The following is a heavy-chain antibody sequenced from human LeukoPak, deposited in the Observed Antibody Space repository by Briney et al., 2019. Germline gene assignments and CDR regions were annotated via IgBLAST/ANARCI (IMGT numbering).Heavy chain of an antibody. CDR2: IYYSENT. D-gene: IGHD3-10*01. Sequence: PSETLSLTCTVSGGSISSSSYYWGWIRQPPGRGLEWIGSIYYSENTYYNPSLKSRVIISVDTSKNQFSLKLSSVTAADTAVYYCARRGVRIGGHDYWGQGTLVTVSS. CDR3: ARRGVRIGGHDY. J-gene: IGHJ4*02. CDR1: GGSISSSSYY. V-gene: IGHV4-39*01.